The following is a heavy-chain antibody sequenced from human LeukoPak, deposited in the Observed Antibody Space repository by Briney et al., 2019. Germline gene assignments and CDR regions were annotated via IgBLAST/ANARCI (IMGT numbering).Heavy chain of an antibody. D-gene: IGHD1-26*01. V-gene: IGHV3-11*01. CDR2: ISSSGSTI. CDR3: ARARGSVIDY. CDR1: GFTFSDFW. Sequence: GGSLRLSCVASGFTFSDFWMNWVRRAPGKGLEWVSYISSSGSTIYYADSVKGRFTISRDNAKNSLYLQMNSLRAEDTAVYYCARARGSVIDYWGQGTLVTVSS. J-gene: IGHJ4*02.